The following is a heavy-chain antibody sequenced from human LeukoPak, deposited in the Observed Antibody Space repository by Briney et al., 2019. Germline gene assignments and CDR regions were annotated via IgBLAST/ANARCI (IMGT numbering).Heavy chain of an antibody. J-gene: IGHJ3*02. D-gene: IGHD1-7*01. CDR1: GGSFSSYY. Sequence: SETLSLTCTVSGGSFSSYYWSWIRQPPGKGLEWIGYIYYSGSTDYNPSLKSRVTISVDTSKNQFSLNLSSVTAADTAVYYCARQGTGITGTTGAFDIWGQGTMVTVSS. CDR3: ARQGTGITGTTGAFDI. V-gene: IGHV4-59*01. CDR2: IYYSGST.